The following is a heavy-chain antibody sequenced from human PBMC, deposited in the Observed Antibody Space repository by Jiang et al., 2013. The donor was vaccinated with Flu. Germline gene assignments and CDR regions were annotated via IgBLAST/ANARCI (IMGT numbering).Heavy chain of an antibody. CDR1: SGSISSHY. J-gene: IGHJ6*02. Sequence: KPSETLSLTCTVSSGSISSHYWSWIRQPPGKGLEWIGYIHNSGTTNYNPSLKSRVTISIDTSTNQFSLKLISVTAPDTAVYYCARSYCGGDCYSMFGYSYYGMDVWGQGTTVTVS. V-gene: IGHV4-59*08. CDR2: IHNSGTT. CDR3: ARSYCGGDCYSMFGYSYYGMDV. D-gene: IGHD2-21*02.